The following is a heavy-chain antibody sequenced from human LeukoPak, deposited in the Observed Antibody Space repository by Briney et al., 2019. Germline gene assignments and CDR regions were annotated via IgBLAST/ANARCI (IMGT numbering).Heavy chain of an antibody. CDR1: GGSISSYY. Sequence: SETLSLTCTVSGGSISSYYWSWIRQPAGKGLEWIGRIYTSGSTNYNPSLKSRVTMSVDTSKNQFSLKLSSVTAADTAVYYCARGPFIAVAGTRGSVDYWGQGTLVTVSS. D-gene: IGHD6-19*01. CDR3: ARGPFIAVAGTRGSVDY. V-gene: IGHV4-4*07. J-gene: IGHJ4*02. CDR2: IYTSGST.